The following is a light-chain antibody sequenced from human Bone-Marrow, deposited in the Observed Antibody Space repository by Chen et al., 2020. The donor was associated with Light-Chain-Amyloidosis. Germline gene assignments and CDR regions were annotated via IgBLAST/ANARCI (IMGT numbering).Light chain of an antibody. V-gene: IGLV3-21*02. CDR1: NIGSTS. CDR2: DDS. Sequence: SYVLSQPSSVSVAPGQTATTACGGNNIGSTSVHWYQQTPGQAPLLVVYDDSGRPSGIPERLSGSNSGNTATLPISRVEAGDEADYYCQVWDRSSDRPVFGGGTKLTVL. CDR3: QVWDRSSDRPV. J-gene: IGLJ3*02.